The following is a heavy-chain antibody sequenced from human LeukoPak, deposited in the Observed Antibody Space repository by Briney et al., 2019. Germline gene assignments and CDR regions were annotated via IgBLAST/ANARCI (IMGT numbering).Heavy chain of an antibody. D-gene: IGHD3-10*01. CDR3: ARSPGNYDRLWFGETKGYYFDY. Sequence: GGSLRLSCAASGFTFSDYYMSWIRQAPGKGLAWVSYISSSGSTIYYADSVKGRFTMSRDNAKNSLYLQMNSLRAEDTAVYYCARSPGNYDRLWFGETKGYYFDYWGQGTLVTVSS. CDR1: GFTFSDYY. CDR2: ISSSGSTI. J-gene: IGHJ4*02. V-gene: IGHV3-11*01.